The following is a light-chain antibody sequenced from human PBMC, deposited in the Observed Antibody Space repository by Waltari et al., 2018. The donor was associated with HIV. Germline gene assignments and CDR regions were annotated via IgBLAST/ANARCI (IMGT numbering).Light chain of an antibody. V-gene: IGKV3-20*01. Sequence: EIVLTQSPGTLSLSPGERATLFCRASQSVTSNYLAWHQQKPGQAPRLLIYGASNRATGIPDRFSGSGSGTDFTLTISRLEPEDFAVYYCQQYGASPRTFGQGTKVEIK. J-gene: IGKJ1*01. CDR1: QSVTSNY. CDR3: QQYGASPRT. CDR2: GAS.